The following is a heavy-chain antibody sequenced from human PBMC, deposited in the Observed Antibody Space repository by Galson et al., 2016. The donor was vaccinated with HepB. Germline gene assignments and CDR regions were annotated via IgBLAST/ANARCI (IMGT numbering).Heavy chain of an antibody. CDR2: LNSNGGNK. J-gene: IGHJ4*02. Sequence: SLRLSCAASGFTFSDYAMHWVRQTPGKGLEYVSALNSNGGNKFYADSVKGRFTISRDNSKNTLYLQMNSLRIEDTAVYYCVKEGSRAPATHWGQGTLVTVSS. CDR1: GFTFSDYA. CDR3: VKEGSRAPATH. V-gene: IGHV3-64D*09. D-gene: IGHD3-10*01.